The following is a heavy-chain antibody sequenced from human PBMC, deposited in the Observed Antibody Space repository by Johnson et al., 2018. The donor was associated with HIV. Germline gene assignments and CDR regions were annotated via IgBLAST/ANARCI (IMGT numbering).Heavy chain of an antibody. D-gene: IGHD2-15*01. CDR2: INWNGGST. Sequence: VQLVESGGGVVQPGGSLRLSCAASGFTFDDYGMSWVRQAPGKGLEWVSGINWNGGSTGYADSVKGRFTISSDNAKNSLYLQMNSLRAEGTALYYCARDMGVVVATNAFDIWGQGTMVTVSS. V-gene: IGHV3-20*04. CDR1: GFTFDDYG. J-gene: IGHJ3*02. CDR3: ARDMGVVVATNAFDI.